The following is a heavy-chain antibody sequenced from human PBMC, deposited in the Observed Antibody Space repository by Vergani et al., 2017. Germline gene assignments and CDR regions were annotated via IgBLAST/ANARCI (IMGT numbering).Heavy chain of an antibody. V-gene: IGHV3-30-3*01. J-gene: IGHJ4*02. D-gene: IGHD3-9*01. CDR2: ISYDGSNK. CDR1: GFTFSIYA. Sequence: QVQLVESGGGVVQPGRSLRLSCAASGFTFSIYAMHWVRQAPGKGLEWVAVISYDGSNKYYADSVKGRFTITRDNSKNTMYLQMNSLRAEDTAVYYCAKDTGYQVYWGQGTLVTVSS. CDR3: AKDTGYQVY.